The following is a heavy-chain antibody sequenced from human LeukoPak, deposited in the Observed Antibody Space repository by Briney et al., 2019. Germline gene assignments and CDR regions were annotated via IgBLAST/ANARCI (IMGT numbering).Heavy chain of an antibody. D-gene: IGHD6-19*01. CDR3: AIYVRGSGWYYFDY. Sequence: GGSLRLSCAASGSTFSSYAMSWVRQAPGKGLEWVSAISGSGGSTYYADSVKGRFTISRDNSKNTLYLQMNSLRAEDTAVYYCAIYVRGSGWYYFDYWGQGTLVTVSS. CDR1: GSTFSSYA. J-gene: IGHJ4*02. CDR2: ISGSGGST. V-gene: IGHV3-23*01.